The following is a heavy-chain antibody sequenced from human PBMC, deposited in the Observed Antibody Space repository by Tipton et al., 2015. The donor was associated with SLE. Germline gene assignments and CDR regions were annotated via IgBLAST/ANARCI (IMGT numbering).Heavy chain of an antibody. CDR2: IYYSGST. Sequence: LRLSCTVSGGSISSSSYYWGWIRQPPGKGLEWIGSIYYSGSTYYNPSLKSRVTISVDTSKNQFSLKLSSVTAADTAVYYCARGRGYWGQGTLVTVSS. D-gene: IGHD5-24*01. CDR1: GGSISSSSYY. V-gene: IGHV4-39*01. J-gene: IGHJ4*02. CDR3: ARGRGY.